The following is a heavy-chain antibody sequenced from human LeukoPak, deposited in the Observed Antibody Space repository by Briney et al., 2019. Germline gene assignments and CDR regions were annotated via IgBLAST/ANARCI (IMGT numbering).Heavy chain of an antibody. D-gene: IGHD3-22*01. V-gene: IGHV4-34*01. CDR1: VGSFTDYF. Sequence: SETLSLTCTVFVGSFTDYFWTWIRHSPGKGLEWMGEINDYTGDTNYNPSLNRRVSISMEKYKQQFSLELRSVTAADPAVYYCARGRIAKIVVVHSFSYGMDVWGQGTTVTVSS. CDR2: INDYTGDT. CDR3: ARGRIAKIVVVHSFSYGMDV. J-gene: IGHJ6*02.